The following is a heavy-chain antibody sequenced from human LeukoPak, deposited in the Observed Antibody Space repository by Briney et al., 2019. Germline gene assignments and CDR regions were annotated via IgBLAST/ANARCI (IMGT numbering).Heavy chain of an antibody. J-gene: IGHJ4*02. V-gene: IGHV3-53*01. D-gene: IGHD6-19*01. CDR1: GFTVSSNY. CDR3: ARGRYSSGLTLDY. CDR2: IYSGGST. Sequence: GGSLRLSCAASGFTVSSNYMSWVRQAPGKGLEWVSVIYSGGSTYYADSVKGRFTISRDNSKNTLYLQMNSLRAEDTAVYYCARGRYSSGLTLDYWGQGTLVTVSS.